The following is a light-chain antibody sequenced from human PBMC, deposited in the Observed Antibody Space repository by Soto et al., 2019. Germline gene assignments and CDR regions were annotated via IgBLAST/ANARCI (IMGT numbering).Light chain of an antibody. CDR2: GAS. V-gene: IGKV3-15*01. Sequence: EIVMTQSPAILSVSPGERATLSCRASQTVASNLAWYQQKPGQAPRLPIHGASTRATGVSARFSGSGSGTEFTLTISSLQSEDFAVYYCQQYHNWPPQYTFGQGTKLQIK. CDR3: QQYHNWPPQYT. CDR1: QTVASN. J-gene: IGKJ2*01.